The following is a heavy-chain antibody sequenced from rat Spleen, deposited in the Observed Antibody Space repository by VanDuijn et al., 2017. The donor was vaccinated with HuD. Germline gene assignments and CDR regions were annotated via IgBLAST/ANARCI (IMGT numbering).Heavy chain of an antibody. J-gene: IGHJ3*01. V-gene: IGHV2-32*01. CDR1: GITLTRYH. D-gene: IGHD1-2*01. CDR2: VWSDGDT. CDR3: ARAGSAAISLGNWFAY. Sequence: QVQLKESGPGLVQPSQPLSLTCTVSGITLTRYHVHWVRQPPGKGLKWMGEVWSDGDTSYNSSLTSRLRISRDTSKSKVFLSMSSLQTEDTATYYCARAGSAAISLGNWFAYWGQGTLVTVSS.